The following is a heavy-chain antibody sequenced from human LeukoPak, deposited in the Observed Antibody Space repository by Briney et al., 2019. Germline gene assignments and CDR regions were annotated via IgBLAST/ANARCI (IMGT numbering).Heavy chain of an antibody. CDR1: GFTFSSYA. D-gene: IGHD6-13*01. CDR2: ISGRGGST. CDR3: AKTGYSSSWYGYYYGMDV. Sequence: GGSLRLSCAASGFTFSSYAMSWVRQAPGKGLEWVSAISGRGGSTYYADSVKGRFTISGDNSKNTLYLQMNSLRAEDTAVYYCAKTGYSSSWYGYYYGMDVWGQGTTVTVSS. J-gene: IGHJ6*02. V-gene: IGHV3-23*01.